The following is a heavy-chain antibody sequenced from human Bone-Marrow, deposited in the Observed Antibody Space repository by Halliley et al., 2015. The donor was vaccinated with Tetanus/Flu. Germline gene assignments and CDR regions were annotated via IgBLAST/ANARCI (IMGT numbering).Heavy chain of an antibody. D-gene: IGHD4-4*01. Sequence: WLSVPSNDGRTHYPDPVKGPFTISRDNSKNPLYLQMNSLRAEATAVYSCAGGGDSNSPSFDPWGQGTLVTVSS. V-gene: IGHV3-53*01. J-gene: IGHJ5*02. CDR3: AGGGDSNSPSFDP. CDR2: PSNDGRT.